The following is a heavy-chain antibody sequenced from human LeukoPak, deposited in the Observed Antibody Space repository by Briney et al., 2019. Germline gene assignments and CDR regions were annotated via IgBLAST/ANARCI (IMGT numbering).Heavy chain of an antibody. CDR2: LLDEGRK. V-gene: IGHV3-33*01. D-gene: IGHD2-21*01. Sequence: PGRSLRLSCAASGFPFSAYGMHWVRQAPGEGVEWVARLLDEGRKDYANSVKGRFTVSRDNSKDTLYLQMDSLRAEDTAVYYCARDLSAAYDFWGQGVLVTVSS. CDR1: GFPFSAYG. J-gene: IGHJ4*02. CDR3: ARDLSAAYDF.